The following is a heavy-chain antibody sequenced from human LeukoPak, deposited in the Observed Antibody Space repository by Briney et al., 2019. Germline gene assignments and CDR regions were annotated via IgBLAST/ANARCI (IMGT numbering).Heavy chain of an antibody. Sequence: ASVKVSCKASGYTFTSYDINWVRRATGQGLEWMGWMNPNSGNTGYAQKFQGTVTITRDTSATTAYMELSTLRSEDTAVYYCARGDIYGDYLFDYWGQGTLVTVSS. CDR2: MNPNSGNT. V-gene: IGHV1-8*01. D-gene: IGHD4-17*01. J-gene: IGHJ4*02. CDR3: ARGDIYGDYLFDY. CDR1: GYTFTSYD.